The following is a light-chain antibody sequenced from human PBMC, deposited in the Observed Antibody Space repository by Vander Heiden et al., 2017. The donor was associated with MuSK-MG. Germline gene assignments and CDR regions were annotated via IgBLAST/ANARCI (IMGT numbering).Light chain of an antibody. J-gene: IGKJ4*01. CDR2: TAS. V-gene: IGKV1-17*01. CDR1: QGIRNA. Sequence: IQLTPSPSSLSASVGDRVTITCRASQGIRNALAWFQLKPGQAPKRLIYTASTFQHGVPSRFSLIGSGTEFTLTISSLQPGDFSSYFCLQYNSYPLTFGGGTTVEIK. CDR3: LQYNSYPLT.